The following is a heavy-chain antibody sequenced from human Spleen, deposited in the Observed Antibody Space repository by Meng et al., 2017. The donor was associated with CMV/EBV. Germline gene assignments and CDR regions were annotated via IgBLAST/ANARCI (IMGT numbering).Heavy chain of an antibody. V-gene: IGHV3-9*01. Sequence: SLRLSCVASGYTFDDYAMHRVRQAPGKGLEWVSGISWNSVVTGYADSVKGRFTISRDSAENPLYLQMNSLRAEDTALYYCARDRPSGSYYEDYFDYWGQGTLVTVSS. CDR2: ISWNSVVT. J-gene: IGHJ4*02. CDR1: GYTFDDYA. D-gene: IGHD1-26*01. CDR3: ARDRPSGSYYEDYFDY.